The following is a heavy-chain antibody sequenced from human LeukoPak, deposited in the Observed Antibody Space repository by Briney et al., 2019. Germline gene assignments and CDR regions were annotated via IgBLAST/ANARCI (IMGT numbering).Heavy chain of an antibody. Sequence: SETLSHTCTVSGGSISSGDYYWSWIRQPPGKGLEWIGYIYYSGSTYYNPSLKSRVTISVDTSKNQFSLKLSSVTAADTAVYYCARRGSSAGSFDYWGQGTLVTVSS. CDR1: GGSISSGDYY. J-gene: IGHJ4*02. CDR3: ARRGSSAGSFDY. CDR2: IYYSGST. V-gene: IGHV4-30-4*08. D-gene: IGHD6-6*01.